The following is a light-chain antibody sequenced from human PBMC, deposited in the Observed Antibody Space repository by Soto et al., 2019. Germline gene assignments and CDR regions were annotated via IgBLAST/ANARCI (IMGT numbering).Light chain of an antibody. V-gene: IGLV2-23*01. CDR1: SSDVGSYNL. CDR2: EGS. Sequence: QYALTQPASVSGSPGQSITISCTGTSSDVGSYNLVSWYQQHPGKAPKLMIYEGSKRPSAVANRFSGCKSGNTASLTISGLHAEGEEDYYCCSYAGSSTWVLGGGTKVTVL. J-gene: IGLJ3*02. CDR3: CSYAGSSTWV.